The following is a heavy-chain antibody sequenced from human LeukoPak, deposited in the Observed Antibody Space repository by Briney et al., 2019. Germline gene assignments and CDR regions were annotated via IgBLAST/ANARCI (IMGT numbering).Heavy chain of an antibody. CDR3: AREGSSWSGYYYYYMDV. D-gene: IGHD6-13*01. CDR1: GFTVSSNY. CDR2: IYSGGST. V-gene: IGHV3-53*01. J-gene: IGHJ6*03. Sequence: PGGSLRLSCAASGFTVSSNYMSWVRQAPGKGLEWVSVIYSGGSTYYADSVKGRFTISRDNAKNSLYLQMNSLRAEDTAVYYCAREGSSWSGYYYYYMDVWGKGTTVTVSS.